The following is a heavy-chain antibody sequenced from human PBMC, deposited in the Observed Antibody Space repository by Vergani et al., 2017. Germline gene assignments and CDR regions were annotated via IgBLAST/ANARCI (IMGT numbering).Heavy chain of an antibody. CDR3: ARSGGTTYYYYYYMDV. J-gene: IGHJ6*03. CDR1: GFTFGDYA. D-gene: IGHD1-1*01. Sequence: EVQLVESGGGLVQPGRSLRLSCTASGFTFGDYAMSWVRQAPGKGLEWVANIKQDGSEKYYVDSVKGRFTISRDNAKNSLYLQMNSLRAEDTAVYYCARSGGTTYYYYYYMDVWGKGTTVTVSS. V-gene: IGHV3-7*01. CDR2: IKQDGSEK.